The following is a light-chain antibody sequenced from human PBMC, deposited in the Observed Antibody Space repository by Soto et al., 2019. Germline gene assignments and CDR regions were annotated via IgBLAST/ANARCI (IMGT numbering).Light chain of an antibody. V-gene: IGKV3-11*01. CDR1: QSVSTD. CDR2: DAS. J-gene: IGKJ3*01. CDR3: QQRSAWPLT. Sequence: EIVLTQSPATLSLSPGERATLSCRASQSVSTDLAWYQQKPGQAPRLLIDDASNRATGIPARFSGSGSGTDFTLTISSLEPGDFAGYYCQQRSAWPLTFGPGTTVDI.